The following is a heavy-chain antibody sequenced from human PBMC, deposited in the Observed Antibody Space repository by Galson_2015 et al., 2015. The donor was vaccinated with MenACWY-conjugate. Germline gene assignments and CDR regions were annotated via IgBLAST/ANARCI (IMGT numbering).Heavy chain of an antibody. CDR3: ARGKKLVVPAAIGRYGMDV. CDR1: GFTFRSYA. D-gene: IGHD2-2*02. J-gene: IGHJ6*02. Sequence: LRLSCAASGFTFRSYAMSWVRQPPGKGLEWIGEINHSGSTNYNPSLKSRVTISVDTSKNQFSLKLSSVTAADTAVYYCARGKKLVVPAAIGRYGMDVWGQGTTVTVSS. CDR2: INHSGST. V-gene: IGHV4-34*01.